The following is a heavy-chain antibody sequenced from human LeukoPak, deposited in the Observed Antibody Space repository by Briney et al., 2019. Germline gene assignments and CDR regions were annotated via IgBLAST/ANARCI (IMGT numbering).Heavy chain of an antibody. CDR1: VCTFSSYS. CDR3: ARAHTAMDDAFDI. D-gene: IGHD5-18*01. Sequence: GGCLRLSCAASVCTFSSYSMNWVRKAPWKGLEWVSSISSSSSYIYYADSVKGRFTISRDNAKNSLYLQMNSLRAEDTAVYYCARAHTAMDDAFDIWGQGTMVTVSS. J-gene: IGHJ3*02. CDR2: ISSSSSYI. V-gene: IGHV3-21*01.